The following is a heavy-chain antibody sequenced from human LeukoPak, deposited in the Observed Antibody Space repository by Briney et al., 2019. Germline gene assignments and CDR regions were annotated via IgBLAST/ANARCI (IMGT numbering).Heavy chain of an antibody. D-gene: IGHD6-19*01. CDR1: GYSISSGYY. J-gene: IGHJ4*02. CDR3: AREAVAGNNFDY. V-gene: IGHV4-38-2*02. CDR2: IYHSGST. Sequence: SETLSLTCAVSGYSISSGYYWGWIRQPPGKGLEWIGSIYHSGSTYYNPSLKSRVTISVDTSKNQLSLKLSSVTAADTAVYYCAREAVAGNNFDYWGQGTLVTVSS.